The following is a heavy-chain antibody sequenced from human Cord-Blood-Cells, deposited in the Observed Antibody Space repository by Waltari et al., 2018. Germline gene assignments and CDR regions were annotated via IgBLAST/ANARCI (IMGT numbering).Heavy chain of an antibody. CDR2: IYYSGST. J-gene: IGHJ5*02. V-gene: IGHV4-31*03. CDR1: GGSISSGGYY. D-gene: IGHD3-9*01. CDR3: AREDTYYDILTGYQYNWFDP. Sequence: QVQLQESGPGLVKPSQTLSLTCTVSGGSISSGGYYWCWIRQHPGKGLEWIGYIYYSGSTYYNPSLKSRVTISVDTSKNQFSLKLSSVTAADTAVYYCAREDTYYDILTGYQYNWFDPWGQGTLVTVSS.